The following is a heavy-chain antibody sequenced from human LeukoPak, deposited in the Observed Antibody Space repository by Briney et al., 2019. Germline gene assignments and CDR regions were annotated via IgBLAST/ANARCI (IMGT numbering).Heavy chain of an antibody. J-gene: IGHJ6*02. Sequence: SETLSLTCTVSGGSISSYYWSWIRQPPGKGLEWIGYIYYSGSTNYNPSLKSRVTISVDTSKNQFSLKLSSVTAADTAVYYCARAHFAVVGATQYYYYGMDVWGQGTTVTVSS. CDR2: IYYSGST. CDR1: GGSISSYY. D-gene: IGHD1-26*01. V-gene: IGHV4-59*08. CDR3: ARAHFAVVGATQYYYYGMDV.